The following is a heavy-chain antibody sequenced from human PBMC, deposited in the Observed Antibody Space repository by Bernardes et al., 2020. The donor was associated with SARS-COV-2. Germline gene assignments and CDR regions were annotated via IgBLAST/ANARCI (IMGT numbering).Heavy chain of an antibody. CDR1: GFTFSSYG. CDR2: ISYDGRNK. CDR3: ARPYYDFWSGYSTRNDY. V-gene: IGHV3-30*03. Sequence: GGSLRLSCAASGFTFSSYGMHWVRQAPGKGLEWVAVISYDGRNKYYADSVKGRFTISRDNSKNTLYLQMNSLRAEDTAVYYCARPYYDFWSGYSTRNDYWGQGTLVTV. J-gene: IGHJ4*02. D-gene: IGHD3-3*01.